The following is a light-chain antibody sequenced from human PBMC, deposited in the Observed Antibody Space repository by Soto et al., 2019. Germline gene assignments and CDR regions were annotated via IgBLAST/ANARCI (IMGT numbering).Light chain of an antibody. CDR1: QVISSW. CDR2: AAS. J-gene: IGKJ3*01. CDR3: QHDISFPFT. V-gene: IGKV1-12*01. Sequence: DIKMTQSPSSVSASVGDRVTITCRASQVISSWLAWYHQKPGKVPELLIYAASRLQSGVPSRFSGSGSGTDFNLTIHCLQPEDFGTYYCQHDISFPFTFGHGTKVDV.